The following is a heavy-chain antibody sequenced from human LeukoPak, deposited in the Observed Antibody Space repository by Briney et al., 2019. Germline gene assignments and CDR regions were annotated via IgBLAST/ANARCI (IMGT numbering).Heavy chain of an antibody. Sequence: GASVKVSCKASGYTFTSYGISWVRQAPGQGLEWMGWISGFNGNAIYAQKFQGRVTMTTDTSTSTAYMELRSPRSDDTAVYYCASDLGRGFGSGDDAFDIWGQGTMVTVSS. CDR1: GYTFTSYG. V-gene: IGHV1-18*01. CDR2: ISGFNGNA. CDR3: ASDLGRGFGSGDDAFDI. D-gene: IGHD3-10*01. J-gene: IGHJ3*02.